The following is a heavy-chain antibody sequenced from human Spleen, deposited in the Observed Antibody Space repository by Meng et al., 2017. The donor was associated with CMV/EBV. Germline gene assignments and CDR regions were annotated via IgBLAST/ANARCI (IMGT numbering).Heavy chain of an antibody. D-gene: IGHD2-21*02. J-gene: IGHJ4*02. CDR2: IRYDGTQR. CDR1: GIIVSSNY. CDR3: AKLQPNIVVDAAIRDY. Sequence: GESLKISCAASGIIVSSNYMTWVRKAPGKGLEWVAFIRYDGTQRYYGDSVKGRFTISRDNSKDTLYLEMNSLKADDTAVYYCAKLQPNIVVDAAIRDYWGQGTLVTVSS. V-gene: IGHV3-30*02.